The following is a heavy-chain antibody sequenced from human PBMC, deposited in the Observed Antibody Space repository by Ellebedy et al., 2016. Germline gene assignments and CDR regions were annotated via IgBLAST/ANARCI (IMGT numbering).Heavy chain of an antibody. Sequence: SETLSLXXAVYSGSFSGHYWSWIRQSPGKGLEWIGEINHSGSTKYNPSLKSRVTMSVDTSKNKISLKMSAVTAADTAMYYCARVNEDVTMTLVVVTAMSSWFDPWGQGTLVSVSS. V-gene: IGHV4-34*01. J-gene: IGHJ5*02. CDR3: ARVNEDVTMTLVVVTAMSSWFDP. CDR2: INHSGST. CDR1: SGSFSGHY. D-gene: IGHD3-22*01.